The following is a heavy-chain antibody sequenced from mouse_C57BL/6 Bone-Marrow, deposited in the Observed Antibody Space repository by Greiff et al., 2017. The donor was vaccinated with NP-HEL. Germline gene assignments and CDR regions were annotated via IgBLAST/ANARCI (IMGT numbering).Heavy chain of an antibody. J-gene: IGHJ4*01. D-gene: IGHD1-1*01. CDR3: TTGGSSPYAMDY. CDR1: GFNIKDDY. CDR2: IDPENGDT. V-gene: IGHV14-4*01. Sequence: VQLQQSGAELVRPGASVKLSCTVSGFNIKDDYMHWVKQRPEQGLEWIGWIDPENGDTEYASKFQGKATITADTSSNTAYLQLGSRTSEDTAVYYCTTGGSSPYAMDYWGQGTSVTVSS.